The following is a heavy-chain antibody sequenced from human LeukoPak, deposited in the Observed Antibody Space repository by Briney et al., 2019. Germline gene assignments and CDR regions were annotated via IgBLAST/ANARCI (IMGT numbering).Heavy chain of an antibody. Sequence: GESLKISCKGSGYSFSTFWIGWVRQMPGKGLEWMGITYPGDSDTRYSPSFQGQVTISADKSISTAYLQWSSLKASDTAMYYCARDNSNYFDYWGQGTLVTVSS. CDR2: TYPGDSDT. V-gene: IGHV5-51*01. CDR1: GYSFSTFW. J-gene: IGHJ4*02. D-gene: IGHD4-11*01. CDR3: ARDNSNYFDY.